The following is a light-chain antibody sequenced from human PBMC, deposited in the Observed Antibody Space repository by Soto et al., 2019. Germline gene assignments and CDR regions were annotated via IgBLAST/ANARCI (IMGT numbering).Light chain of an antibody. CDR3: QQVNSYPLT. CDR2: ATS. V-gene: IGKV1-9*01. CDR1: QGINNY. Sequence: DIHLTQSPSFLSASVGDRVTITCRASQGINNYLAWYQQKPGKAPNLLIYATSTLQSGVPSRFSGSGSGTEFTLTISSLQPEDFAAYYCQQVNSYPLTFGGGTKVDIK. J-gene: IGKJ4*01.